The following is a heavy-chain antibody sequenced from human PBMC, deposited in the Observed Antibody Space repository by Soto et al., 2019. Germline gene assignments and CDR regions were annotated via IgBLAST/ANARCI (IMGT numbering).Heavy chain of an antibody. D-gene: IGHD5-18*01. CDR2: IYKTGST. J-gene: IGHJ6*02. CDR1: AGSINSCGHY. V-gene: IGHV4-31*03. CDR3: ARDRIQFAVDV. Sequence: QVQLQESGPGLVKPSQTLSLTCSVSAGSINSCGHYWSWIRQHPGKGLEWIGHIYKTGSTDFNPSLNDRLKISIDTYTNLFRRSLRFVTGADTVVYDGARDRIQFAVDVWGYGPTVTVS.